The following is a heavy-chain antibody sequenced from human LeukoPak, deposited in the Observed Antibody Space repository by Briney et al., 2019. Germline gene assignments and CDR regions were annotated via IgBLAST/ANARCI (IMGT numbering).Heavy chain of an antibody. V-gene: IGHV1-69*05. J-gene: IGHJ4*02. CDR1: GGTFSSYA. D-gene: IGHD1-26*01. Sequence: ASVKVSCKASGGTFSSYAISWVRQAPGQGLEWMGRIIPIFGTANYAQKFQGRVTITTDESTSTAYMELSSLRSEDTVVYYCARVRVGATSDYWGQGTLVTVSS. CDR2: IIPIFGTA. CDR3: ARVRVGATSDY.